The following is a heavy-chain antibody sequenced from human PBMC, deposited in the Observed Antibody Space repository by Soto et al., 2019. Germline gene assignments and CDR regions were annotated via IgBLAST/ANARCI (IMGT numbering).Heavy chain of an antibody. D-gene: IGHD3-22*01. CDR3: AGITMIVVGAYGMDV. V-gene: IGHV1-24*01. J-gene: IGHJ6*02. CDR2: FDPEDAEI. CDR1: GYTLTELS. Sequence: ASVKVSCKVSGYTLTELSMHWVRQAPGKGLEWMGGFDPEDAEIIYAQKFQGRVTMTEDTSTDTAYRELSSLRSEDTAVYYCAGITMIVVGAYGMDVWGQGTTVTVSS.